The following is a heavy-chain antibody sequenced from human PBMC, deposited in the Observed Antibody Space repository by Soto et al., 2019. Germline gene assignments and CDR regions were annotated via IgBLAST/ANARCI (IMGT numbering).Heavy chain of an antibody. V-gene: IGHV3-9*01. CDR2: ISWNSGFI. Sequence: GGSLRLSCTASEFRFDDYAMHWVRQGPGKGLEWVSGISWNSGFIGYADSVKGRFTISRDNAKNSLYLQMTSLRPEDTAVYFCVKDMRAVDYFFDYWGQGTLVTVSS. CDR1: EFRFDDYA. CDR3: VKDMRAVDYFFDY. J-gene: IGHJ4*02. D-gene: IGHD2-21*01.